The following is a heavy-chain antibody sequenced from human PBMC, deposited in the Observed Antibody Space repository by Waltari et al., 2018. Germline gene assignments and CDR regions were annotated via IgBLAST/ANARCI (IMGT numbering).Heavy chain of an antibody. D-gene: IGHD6-19*01. CDR3: ARLYSSGWPDD. CDR2: IYHSGST. Sequence: QVQLQESGPGLVKPSETLSLTCAVSGYSISSGYYWGWIRQPPGKGLEWIGSIYHSGSTYYNPSLKSRGTISVDTSKNQSSLKLSSVTAADTAVYYCARLYSSGWPDDWGQGTLVTVSS. V-gene: IGHV4-38-2*01. J-gene: IGHJ4*02. CDR1: GYSISSGYY.